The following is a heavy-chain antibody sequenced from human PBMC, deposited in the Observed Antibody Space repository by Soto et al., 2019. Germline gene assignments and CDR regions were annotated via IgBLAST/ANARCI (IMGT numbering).Heavy chain of an antibody. CDR2: VNWNSGSI. CDR3: AKDRDGALLGPFDC. CDR1: GFTFDDYA. D-gene: IGHD2-21*01. V-gene: IGHV3-9*01. Sequence: EVQLVESGGGLVQPGRSLRLSCAASGFTFDDYAMHWVRQVSGKGLEWVSGVNWNSGSIVYADSVKGRFTISRDNAKNSLYLQMDSLRTEDTALYYCAKDRDGALLGPFDCWGQGTLVTVSS. J-gene: IGHJ4*02.